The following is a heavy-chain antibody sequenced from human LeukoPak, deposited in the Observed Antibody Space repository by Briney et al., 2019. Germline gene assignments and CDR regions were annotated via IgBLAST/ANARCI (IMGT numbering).Heavy chain of an antibody. D-gene: IGHD3-10*01. Sequence: TGGSLRLSCAASGFTFSSYVMHWVRQAPGKGLEWVSYISSSRSYIYYADSVKGRFTISRDKSKNTLYLQMNSLRAEDSAVYFCAKDGYGSGGRWFDPWGRGTLVTVSS. CDR2: ISSSRSYI. V-gene: IGHV3-21*04. J-gene: IGHJ5*02. CDR3: AKDGYGSGGRWFDP. CDR1: GFTFSSYV.